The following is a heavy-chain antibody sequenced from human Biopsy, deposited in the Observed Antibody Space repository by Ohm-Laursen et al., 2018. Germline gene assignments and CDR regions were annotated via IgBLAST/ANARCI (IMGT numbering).Heavy chain of an antibody. CDR2: IYNTETT. V-gene: IGHV4-39*01. J-gene: IGHJ5*02. Sequence: PGTLSLTCTVSGGSISSSTTYYWAWLRQPPGKGLEWIGSIYNTETTFYNPSLKSRVTISVDPSTNKFSRKVSSATAADTALYFCARHPTGFWFDPWGHGTLVTVSS. CDR3: ARHPTGFWFDP. CDR1: GGSISSSTTYY.